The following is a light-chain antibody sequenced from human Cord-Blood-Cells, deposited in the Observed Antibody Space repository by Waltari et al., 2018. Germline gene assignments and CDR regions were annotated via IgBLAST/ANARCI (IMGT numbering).Light chain of an antibody. CDR1: SSDVGSYNR. Sequence: QSALTQPPSVSGSPGQSVTISCTGTSSDVGSYNRVSWYQQPPGTAPTRVIYEVSNRPSGGPERVSVSKSGNTASLTISGLQAEDEADYYCSSYTSSSTYVVGTGTKVTVL. CDR3: SSYTSSSTYV. V-gene: IGLV2-18*02. CDR2: EVS. J-gene: IGLJ1*01.